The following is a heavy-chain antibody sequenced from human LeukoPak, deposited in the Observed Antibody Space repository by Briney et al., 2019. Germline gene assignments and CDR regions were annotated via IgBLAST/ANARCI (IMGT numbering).Heavy chain of an antibody. D-gene: IGHD3-9*01. CDR3: ARVPLRGYDILTGNGPNYFDY. Sequence: ASVKVSCKASGYTFTSYYMHWVRQAPGQGLEWMGIINPSGGSTSYARKFQGRVTMTRDTSTSTVYMELSSLRSEDTAVYYCARVPLRGYDILTGNGPNYFDYWGQGTLVTVSS. CDR2: INPSGGST. V-gene: IGHV1-46*01. J-gene: IGHJ4*02. CDR1: GYTFTSYY.